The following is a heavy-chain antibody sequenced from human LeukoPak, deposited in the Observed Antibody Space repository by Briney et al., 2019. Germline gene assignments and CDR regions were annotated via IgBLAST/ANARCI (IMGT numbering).Heavy chain of an antibody. J-gene: IGHJ4*02. Sequence: PSETLSLTCAVYGGSFSGYYWSWIRQPPGKGLEWIGEINHSGSTNYNPSLKSRVTISVDTSKNQFSLKLSSVTAADTAVYYCAFGGATSTAFDYWGQGTLVTVSS. V-gene: IGHV4-34*01. CDR1: GGSFSGYY. CDR3: AFGGATSTAFDY. D-gene: IGHD3-16*01. CDR2: INHSGST.